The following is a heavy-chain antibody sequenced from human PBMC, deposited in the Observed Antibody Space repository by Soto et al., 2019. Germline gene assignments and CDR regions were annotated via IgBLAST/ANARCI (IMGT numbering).Heavy chain of an antibody. CDR1: CFTFSVYW. Sequence: PGESLKISCAASCFTFSVYWMHWFRQAPGKVLVWVSRMKTDASSATYADSVKGRFTISRDNTKNTLYLQMDSLRPEDTAVYFCARGDITPQLVKYYGMDVWGQGTTVIVSS. V-gene: IGHV3-74*01. D-gene: IGHD3-16*01. J-gene: IGHJ6*01. CDR3: ARGDITPQLVKYYGMDV. CDR2: MKTDASSA.